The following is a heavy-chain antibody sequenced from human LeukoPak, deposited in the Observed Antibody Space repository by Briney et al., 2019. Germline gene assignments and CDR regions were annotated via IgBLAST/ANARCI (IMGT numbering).Heavy chain of an antibody. D-gene: IGHD1-26*01. CDR2: INPNSGGT. J-gene: IGHJ5*02. CDR3: ARGVRGSGSYYGWFDP. CDR1: GYTFTGYC. Sequence: ASVKVSCKASGYTFTGYCMHWVRQAPGQGLEWMGWINPNSGGTNYAQKFQGRVTMTRDTSISTAYMELSRLRSDDTAVYYCARGVRGSGSYYGWFDPWGQGTLVTVSS. V-gene: IGHV1-2*02.